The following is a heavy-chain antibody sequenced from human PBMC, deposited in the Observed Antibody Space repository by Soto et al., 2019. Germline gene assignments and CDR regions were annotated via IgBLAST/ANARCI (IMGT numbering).Heavy chain of an antibody. Sequence: PSETLSLTCDVYGGSFSDYIWTWIRQPPGTGLEWIGEINHSGSTNYNPSLKSRVTISVDTSKNQFSLKLTSVTAADTAVYYCARDKITGLFDSWGQGILVTVSS. CDR2: INHSGST. CDR3: ARDKITGLFDS. J-gene: IGHJ4*02. V-gene: IGHV4-34*01. CDR1: GGSFSDYI. D-gene: IGHD2-8*02.